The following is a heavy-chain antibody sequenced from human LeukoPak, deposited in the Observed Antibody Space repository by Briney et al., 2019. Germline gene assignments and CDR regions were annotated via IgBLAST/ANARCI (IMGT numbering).Heavy chain of an antibody. J-gene: IGHJ3*02. CDR3: ARRRIQLWLGGGGAAFDI. CDR1: GGSISSGNW. CDR2: IYHIGST. Sequence: PSGTLSLTCAVSGGSISSGNWWSWVRQPPGKGLEWIGEIYHIGSTNYNPSLKSRVTISVDKSKNQFSLKLTSVTAADTAVYYCARRRIQLWLGGGGAAFDIWGQGTMVTVSS. D-gene: IGHD5-18*01. V-gene: IGHV4-4*02.